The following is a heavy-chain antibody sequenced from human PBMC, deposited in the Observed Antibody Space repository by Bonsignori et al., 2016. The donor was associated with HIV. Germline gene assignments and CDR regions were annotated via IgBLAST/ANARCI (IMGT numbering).Heavy chain of an antibody. D-gene: IGHD6-6*01. CDR3: ARDLTGAGSFAFDI. J-gene: IGHJ3*02. CDR2: IYYSGST. CDR1: GGSISSGDYY. Sequence: SETLSLTCTVSGGSISSGDYYWSWIRQPPGKGLEWIGYIYYSGSTYYNPSLKSRVTISVDTSKNQFSLKLSSVTAADTAVYYCARDLTGAGSFAFDIWGQGTMVTVSS. V-gene: IGHV4-30-4*08.